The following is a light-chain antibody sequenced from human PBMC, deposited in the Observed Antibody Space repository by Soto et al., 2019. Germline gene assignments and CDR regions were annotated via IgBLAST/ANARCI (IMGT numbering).Light chain of an antibody. V-gene: IGKV3-15*01. J-gene: IGKJ1*01. CDR1: QSISSS. Sequence: EIVMTQSPATLSVSPGESATLSCRASQSISSSKLAWYQQNPGQAPRLLMYGASNRATGIPARFSGSGSGTEFTLTISSLQSEDFAVYYCQQYNNWPPVTFGQGTKVDIK. CDR3: QQYNNWPPVT. CDR2: GAS.